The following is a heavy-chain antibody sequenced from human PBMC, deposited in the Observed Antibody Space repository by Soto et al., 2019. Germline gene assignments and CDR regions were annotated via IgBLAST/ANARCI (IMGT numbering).Heavy chain of an antibody. CDR2: ISYDGSDK. Sequence: QVQLVESGGGVVQPGRSLRLSCAASGFTFSTYGMHWVRQAPGKGLEWLDCISYDGSDKYYADSVKGRLTISRDNSKNTLYLQMNSLRAEDTAVYYCAKDCYSSGWYLRYYYYGMDVWGQGTTVAVSS. CDR3: AKDCYSSGWYLRYYYYGMDV. J-gene: IGHJ6*02. D-gene: IGHD6-19*01. V-gene: IGHV3-30*18. CDR1: GFTFSTYG.